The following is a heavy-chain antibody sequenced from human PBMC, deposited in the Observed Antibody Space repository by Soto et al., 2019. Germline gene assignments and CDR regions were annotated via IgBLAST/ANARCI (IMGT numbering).Heavy chain of an antibody. CDR3: TAHLGEFFPLDY. J-gene: IGHJ4*02. CDR2: IKTKADGGTT. CDR1: GFSFSNAW. V-gene: IGHV3-15*01. Sequence: EVQLVESGGDFVKPGGSRRVSCAVSGFSFSNAWMSWVRQAPGKGLEWVGRIKTKADGGTTDYAAPVKGRFTISRDDLKNTVFLQMHSLETEDTAVYYCTAHLGEFFPLDYWGQGTLVTVSS. D-gene: IGHD3-16*01.